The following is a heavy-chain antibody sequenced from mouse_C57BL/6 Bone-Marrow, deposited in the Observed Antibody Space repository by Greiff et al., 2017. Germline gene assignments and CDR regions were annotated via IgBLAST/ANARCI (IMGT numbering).Heavy chain of an antibody. CDR3: AREEYWFAY. Sequence: VQLQQSGPVLVKPGASVKMSCKASGYTFTDYYMNWVKQSHGKSLEWIGVINPYNGGTSYNQKFKGKATLTVDKSSSTAYMELNSLTSEDSAVYYCAREEYWFAYWGQGTLVTVSA. CDR2: INPYNGGT. CDR1: GYTFTDYY. D-gene: IGHD5-1*01. V-gene: IGHV1-19*01. J-gene: IGHJ3*01.